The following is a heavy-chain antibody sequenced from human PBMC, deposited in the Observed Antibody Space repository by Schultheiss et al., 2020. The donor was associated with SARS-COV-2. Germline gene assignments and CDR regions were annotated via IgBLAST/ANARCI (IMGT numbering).Heavy chain of an antibody. CDR1: GFIFSGSA. V-gene: IGHV3-73*01. D-gene: IGHD4-17*01. CDR3: ARVRATVKGGNYFDY. CDR2: IRSKANNYAT. Sequence: GGSLRLSCAASGFIFSGSAMHWVRQASGKGLEWVGRIRSKANNYATTYVASVQGRFTISRDDSKNTAYLQMNSLRAEDTAVYYCARVRATVKGGNYFDYWGQGTLVTVSS. J-gene: IGHJ4*02.